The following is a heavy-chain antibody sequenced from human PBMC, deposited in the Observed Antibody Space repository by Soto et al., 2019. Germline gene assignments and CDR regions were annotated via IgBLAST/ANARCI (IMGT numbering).Heavy chain of an antibody. CDR3: ARGSSGWYADLDY. D-gene: IGHD6-19*01. J-gene: IGHJ4*01. CDR1: GFTFDNYD. V-gene: IGHV3-13*05. CDR2: IGTTGHP. Sequence: EVQLVESGGGLMRPGGSLRLSCTAPGFTFDNYDMHWVRQRAGKGLEWVAAIGTTGHPYYPGSGKGRFTISRENVKNSLFLQVNDLKAGDTAVYYCARGSSGWYADLDYWGHGTLVTVSA.